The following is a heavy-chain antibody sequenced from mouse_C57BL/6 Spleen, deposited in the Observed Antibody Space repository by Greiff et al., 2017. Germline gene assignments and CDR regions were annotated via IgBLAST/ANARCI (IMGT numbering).Heavy chain of an antibody. CDR1: GFTFSSYG. CDR2: ISSGGSYT. V-gene: IGHV5-6*01. J-gene: IGHJ4*01. D-gene: IGHD2-4*01. CDR3: ARRGLEYAMDY. Sequence: EVQRVESGGDLVKPGGSLKLSCAASGFTFSSYGMSWVRQTPDKRLEWVATISSGGSYTYYPDSVKGRFTISRDNAKNTLYLQMSSLKSEDTAMYYCARRGLEYAMDYWGQGTSVTVSS.